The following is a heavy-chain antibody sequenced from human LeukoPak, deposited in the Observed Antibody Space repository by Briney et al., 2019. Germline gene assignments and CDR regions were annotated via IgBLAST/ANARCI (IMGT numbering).Heavy chain of an antibody. Sequence: SETLSLTCTVSGGSISSYYWSWIRQPPGKGLEWIGYIYYSGSTNYNPSLKSRVTISVDTSKNQFSLKLSSVTAADTAVYYCARGTDLNFDYWGQGTLVTASS. V-gene: IGHV4-59*01. D-gene: IGHD4-17*01. CDR1: GGSISSYY. CDR2: IYYSGST. CDR3: ARGTDLNFDY. J-gene: IGHJ4*02.